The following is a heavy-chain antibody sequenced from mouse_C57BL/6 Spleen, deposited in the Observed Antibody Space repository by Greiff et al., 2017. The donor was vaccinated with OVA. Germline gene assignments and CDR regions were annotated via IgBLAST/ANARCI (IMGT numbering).Heavy chain of an antibody. CDR2: IDPSDSET. V-gene: IGHV1-52*01. CDR1: GYTFTSYW. CDR3: AREATVVAVDV. D-gene: IGHD1-1*01. J-gene: IGHJ1*03. Sequence: QVQLKQPGAELVRPGSSVKLSCKASGYTFTSYWMHWVKQRPIQGLEWIGNIDPSDSETHYNQKFKDKATLTVDKSSSTAYMQLSSLTSEDSAVYYCAREATVVAVDVWGTGTTVTVSS.